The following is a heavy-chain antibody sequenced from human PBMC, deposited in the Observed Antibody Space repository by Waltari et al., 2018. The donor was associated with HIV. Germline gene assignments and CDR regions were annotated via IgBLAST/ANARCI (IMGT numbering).Heavy chain of an antibody. CDR2: ISWNSGNI. V-gene: IGHV3-9*01. J-gene: IGHJ6*02. CDR3: AKDMGIFYAYGMDV. CDR1: YA. D-gene: IGHD2-8*01. Sequence: YAMNWVRQAPGKALEWVSGISWNSGNIEYADSVKGRFTISRDNGKNSLYLQMNSLRSEDTGLYYCAKDMGIFYAYGMDVWGQGTAVTVSS.